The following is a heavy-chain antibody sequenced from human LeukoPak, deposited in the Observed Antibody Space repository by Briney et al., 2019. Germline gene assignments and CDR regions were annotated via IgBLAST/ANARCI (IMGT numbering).Heavy chain of an antibody. CDR1: GDSVSSKNGA. CDR2: TYYRSKWYN. CDR3: ARDFGTTGWHTFDY. V-gene: IGHV6-1*01. D-gene: IGHD6-19*01. J-gene: IGHJ4*02. Sequence: PSQTLSLTCVVSGDSVSSKNGAWNWIRQSPSRGLEWLGRTYYRSKWYNDYAESMEGRMTISQDTSKNQYSLHLNSVTPDDTAVYYCARDFGTTGWHTFDYSGQGTLVTVSS.